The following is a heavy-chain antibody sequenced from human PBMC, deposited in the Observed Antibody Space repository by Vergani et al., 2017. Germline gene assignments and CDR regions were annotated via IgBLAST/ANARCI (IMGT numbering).Heavy chain of an antibody. D-gene: IGHD1-26*01. CDR1: GFTFSSYA. CDR2: ISGSGGST. V-gene: IGHV3-23*01. Sequence: EVQLLESGGGLVQPGGSLRLSCAASGFTFSSYAMSWVRQAPGKGLEWVSAISGSGGSTYYADSVTGRFTISRDNSKNTLYLQMNSLRAEDTAVYYCAKGKESGSYGRNWFDPWGQGTMVTVSS. J-gene: IGHJ5*02. CDR3: AKGKESGSYGRNWFDP.